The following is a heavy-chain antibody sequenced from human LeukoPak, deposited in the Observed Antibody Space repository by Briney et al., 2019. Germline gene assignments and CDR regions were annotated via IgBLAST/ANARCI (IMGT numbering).Heavy chain of an antibody. V-gene: IGHV3-30*18. CDR1: GFTFSSYG. J-gene: IGHJ4*02. CDR3: AKDGSAIAAAGNFDY. D-gene: IGHD6-13*01. CDR2: ISYDGSNK. Sequence: GGSLRLSCAASGFTFSSYGMHWVRQAPGKGLEWVAVISYDGSNKYYADSVKGRFTISRDNSKNTLYLQMNSLRAEDTAVYYCAKDGSAIAAAGNFDYWGQGTLVTVSS.